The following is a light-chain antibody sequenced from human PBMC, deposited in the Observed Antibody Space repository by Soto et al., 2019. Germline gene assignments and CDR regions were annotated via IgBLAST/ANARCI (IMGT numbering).Light chain of an antibody. Sequence: LTQPASVSVSPGQSITISCTGTSSDVGSYNLVSWYQQHPGKAPKLMIYEGSKRPSGVSNRFSGSKSGNTASLTISGLQAEDEADYYCCSYAGSSTFYVFGTGTKVTVL. CDR3: CSYAGSSTFYV. CDR2: EGS. V-gene: IGLV2-23*01. J-gene: IGLJ1*01. CDR1: SSDVGSYNL.